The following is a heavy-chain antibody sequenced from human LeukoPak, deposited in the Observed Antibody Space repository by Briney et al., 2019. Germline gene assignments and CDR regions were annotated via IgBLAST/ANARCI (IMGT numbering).Heavy chain of an antibody. J-gene: IGHJ4*02. CDR3: AKGWKSLIVGATFFDY. V-gene: IGHV3-9*01. CDR2: ISWNSGSI. Sequence: GRSLRLSCAASGFTFDDYAMHWVRQAPGKGPEWVSGISWNSGSIGYADSVKGRFTISRDNAKNSLYLQMNSLRAEDTALYYCAKGWKSLIVGATFFDYWGQGTLVTVSS. CDR1: GFTFDDYA. D-gene: IGHD1-26*01.